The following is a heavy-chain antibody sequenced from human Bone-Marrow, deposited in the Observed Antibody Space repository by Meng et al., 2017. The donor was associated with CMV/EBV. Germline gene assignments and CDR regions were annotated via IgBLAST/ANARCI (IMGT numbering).Heavy chain of an antibody. CDR3: ARVTITPSYYYGMDV. J-gene: IGHJ6*02. Sequence: SETLSLTCSVSGGSISSSSYYWGWIRQPPGKGLEWIGNIYYNENTYYNASLKSRVTISVDTSKSKFSLKLSSVTAADTAVYYCARVTITPSYYYGMDVWGQGTTVTVSS. CDR1: GGSISSSSYY. V-gene: IGHV4-39*07. CDR2: IYYNENT. D-gene: IGHD5-24*01.